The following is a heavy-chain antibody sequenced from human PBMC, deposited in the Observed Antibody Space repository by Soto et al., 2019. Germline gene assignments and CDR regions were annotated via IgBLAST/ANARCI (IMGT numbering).Heavy chain of an antibody. Sequence: EVQLLESGGGLVQPGGSLRLSCAASGFTFSTYAMSWVRQAPGKGLEWVSGISGSGGGTYYADSVKGRFTISRDNSKNTLYLQMNSLRAEDTDVDFCARAPDYHSSQMDVWGKGPTVTVSS. CDR3: ARAPDYHSSQMDV. CDR2: ISGSGGGT. J-gene: IGHJ6*03. CDR1: GFTFSTYA. V-gene: IGHV3-23*01.